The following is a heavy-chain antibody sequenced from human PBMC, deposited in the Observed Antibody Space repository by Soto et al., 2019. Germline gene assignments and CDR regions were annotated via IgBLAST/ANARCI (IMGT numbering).Heavy chain of an antibody. CDR3: ARDDTRYDCWSGSRLLNYYGMDV. D-gene: IGHD3-3*01. CDR1: GGSISSYY. Sequence: SETLSLTCTVSGGSISSYYWSWIRQPPGKGLEWIGYIYYSGSTNYNPSLKSRVTISVDTSKNQFSLKLSSVTAADTAVYYCARDDTRYDCWSGSRLLNYYGMDVWGQGTTVTVSS. CDR2: IYYSGST. J-gene: IGHJ6*02. V-gene: IGHV4-59*01.